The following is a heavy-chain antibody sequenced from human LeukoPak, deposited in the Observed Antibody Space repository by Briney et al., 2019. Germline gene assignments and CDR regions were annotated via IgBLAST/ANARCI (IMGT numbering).Heavy chain of an antibody. D-gene: IGHD1-26*01. V-gene: IGHV1-46*01. CDR3: ARETKWGRGAYYFDY. Sequence: ASVKVSCKASGYTFTSYYMHWVRQAPGQGLEWMGIINPSGGSTSYAQKFQGRVTMTRDTSTSTVYMELSSLRSEDTAVYCCARETKWGRGAYYFDYWGQGTLVIVSS. J-gene: IGHJ4*02. CDR1: GYTFTSYY. CDR2: INPSGGST.